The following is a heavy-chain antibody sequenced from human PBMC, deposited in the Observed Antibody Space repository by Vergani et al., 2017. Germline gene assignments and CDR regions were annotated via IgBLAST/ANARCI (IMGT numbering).Heavy chain of an antibody. CDR2: IIPILGTA. CDR1: GGTFSSYT. Sequence: QVQLVQSGAEVKKPGSSVKVSCKASGGTFSSYTISWVRQAPGQGREWMGRIIPILGTANYAQKFQGRVTITADESTSTAYMELTSLRSEDTAVYYCASKCGGDCWTGFDPWGQGTLVTVSS. V-gene: IGHV1-69*08. D-gene: IGHD2-21*01. CDR3: ASKCGGDCWTGFDP. J-gene: IGHJ5*02.